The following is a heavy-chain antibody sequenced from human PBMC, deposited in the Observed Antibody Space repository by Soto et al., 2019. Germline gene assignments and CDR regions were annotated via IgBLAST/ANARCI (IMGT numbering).Heavy chain of an antibody. V-gene: IGHV4-31*03. CDR1: GGSISSGGYY. Sequence: SETLSLTCTVSGGSISSGGYYWSWIRQHPGKGLEWIGYIYYSGSTYYNPSLKSRVTISVDTSKNQFSLKLSSVTAADTAVYYCSRVFGFGGMDVWGQGTTVTVSS. J-gene: IGHJ6*02. CDR2: IYYSGST. CDR3: SRVFGFGGMDV. D-gene: IGHD3-10*01.